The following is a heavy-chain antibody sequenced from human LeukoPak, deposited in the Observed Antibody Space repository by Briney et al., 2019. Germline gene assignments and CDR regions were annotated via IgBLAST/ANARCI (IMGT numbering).Heavy chain of an antibody. CDR3: ARLVPAASGGYYFDY. CDR1: GFTFSDYY. V-gene: IGHV3-11*06. CDR2: ISSSSSYT. D-gene: IGHD2-2*01. J-gene: IGHJ4*02. Sequence: GGSLRLSCAASGFTFSDYYMSWIRQAPGKGLEWVSYISSSSSYTNYADSVKGRFTISRDNAKNSLYLQMNSLRAEDTAVYYCARLVPAASGGYYFDYWGQGTLVTVSS.